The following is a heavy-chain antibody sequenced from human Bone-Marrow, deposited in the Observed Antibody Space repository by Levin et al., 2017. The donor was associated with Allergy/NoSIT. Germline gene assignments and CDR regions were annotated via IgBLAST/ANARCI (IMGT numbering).Heavy chain of an antibody. CDR1: GDSFSTTSAA. CDR3: VRNSGGDLDV. D-gene: IGHD1-7*01. Sequence: SPTLSLPCAISGDSFSTTSAAWHWMRQSPSRGLEWLGRTYYRSKWSNDYAVSVKSRISVNPDTSKNSFSLQLKSVTPEDTAVYYCVRNSGGDLDVWGQGTTVTVSS. J-gene: IGHJ6*02. CDR2: TYYRSKWSN. V-gene: IGHV6-1*01.